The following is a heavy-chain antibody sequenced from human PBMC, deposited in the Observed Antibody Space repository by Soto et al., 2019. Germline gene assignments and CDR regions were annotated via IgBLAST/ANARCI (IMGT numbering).Heavy chain of an antibody. Sequence: EVQLVESGGGLVQPGGSLRLSCAASGFTFSSYSMNWVRQAPGKGLEWVSYISSSSSTIYYADSVKGRFTISRDNAKNSLYLQMNSRRDEDTAVYYCARRGRNYPFDYWGQGTLVTVSS. CDR3: ARRGRNYPFDY. CDR1: GFTFSSYS. V-gene: IGHV3-48*02. CDR2: ISSSSSTI. D-gene: IGHD1-7*01. J-gene: IGHJ4*02.